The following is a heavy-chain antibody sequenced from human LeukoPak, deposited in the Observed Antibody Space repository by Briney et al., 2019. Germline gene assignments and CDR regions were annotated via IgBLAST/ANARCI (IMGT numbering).Heavy chain of an antibody. J-gene: IGHJ4*02. CDR3: ARRGRSSSNFDC. Sequence: GESLRISCKGSGYIFTSYWITWVRQMPGKGLEWMGMIDPTDSYTNYSPSFQGHVTISTDKSISTAYLQWSSLKASDTAIYYCARRGRSSSNFDCWGQGTLVTVSS. D-gene: IGHD6-6*01. CDR2: IDPTDSYT. CDR1: GYIFTSYW. V-gene: IGHV5-10-1*01.